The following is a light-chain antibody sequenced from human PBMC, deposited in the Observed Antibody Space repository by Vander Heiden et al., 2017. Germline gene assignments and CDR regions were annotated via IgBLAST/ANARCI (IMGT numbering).Light chain of an antibody. J-gene: IGLJ3*02. CDR3: AIWYSSAWV. V-gene: IGLV5-39*01. Sequence: QPVLTQPTSLSASPGASARFTCTLRSGINVGTYKIYWYQQKPGSLPLYLLNYKSDSDNQQDSGVPSRFSGSKDASTNAGLLLISGLQSEDEADYYCAIWYSSAWVFGGGTKLTVL. CDR2: YKSDSDN. CDR1: SGINVGTYK.